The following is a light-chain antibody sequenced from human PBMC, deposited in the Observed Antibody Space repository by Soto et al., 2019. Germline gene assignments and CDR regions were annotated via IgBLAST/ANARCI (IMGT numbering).Light chain of an antibody. V-gene: IGLV2-14*01. Sequence: SVLAQPASVSGSPGQSIAISCTGTSSDVGAYNSVSWYQQYPGKAPKPMIHDVSNRPSGVSNRFSGSKSGSTASLTISGLQAEDEADYYCSSYTSSSSYVFGSGTKVTVL. CDR1: SSDVGAYNS. CDR3: SSYTSSSSYV. CDR2: DVS. J-gene: IGLJ1*01.